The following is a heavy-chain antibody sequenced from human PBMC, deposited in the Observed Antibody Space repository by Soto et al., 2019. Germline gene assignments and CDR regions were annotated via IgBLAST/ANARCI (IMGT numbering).Heavy chain of an antibody. V-gene: IGHV1-18*01. CDR1: GCAFTTYG. J-gene: IGHJ4*02. CDR3: ARGRYGDY. CDR2: ISAHNGNT. Sequence: QVHLVQSGAEVKKPGASVKVSCKGSGCAFTTYGITWVRQAPEQGLEWMGWISAHNGNTNYAQKLQGRVTVTRDTSTSTAYMELRSLRSDDTAVYYCARGRYGDYWGQGALVTVSS. D-gene: IGHD1-1*01.